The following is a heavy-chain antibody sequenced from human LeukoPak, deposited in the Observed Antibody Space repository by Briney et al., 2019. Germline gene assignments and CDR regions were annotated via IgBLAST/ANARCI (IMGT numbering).Heavy chain of an antibody. Sequence: GRSLRLSYAASGFTYRHNDMAWVRQAPGKGLEWVAVIWYDGSNKYYAYSVKGRFTVSRDNSKNTLDLQMSSLRAEDTAVYYCAREQDDSDDALDFWGQGTLVTVSA. D-gene: IGHD3-16*01. V-gene: IGHV3-33*01. CDR3: AREQDDSDDALDF. CDR1: GFTYRHND. J-gene: IGHJ3*01. CDR2: IWYDGSNK.